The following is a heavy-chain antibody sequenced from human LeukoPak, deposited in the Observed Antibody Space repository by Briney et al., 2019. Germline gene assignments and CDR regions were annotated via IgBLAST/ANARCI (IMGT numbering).Heavy chain of an antibody. V-gene: IGHV1-2*06. Sequence: ASVKVSCKASGYTFTGYYMHWVRQAPGQGLEWMGRINPNSGGTNYAQEFQGRVTTTRDTSISTAYMELRGLRSDDTAVYYCATWVSSTPGGFPWGQGTLVTVSS. CDR2: INPNSGGT. CDR3: ATWVSSTPGGFP. J-gene: IGHJ5*02. CDR1: GYTFTGYY. D-gene: IGHD2-2*01.